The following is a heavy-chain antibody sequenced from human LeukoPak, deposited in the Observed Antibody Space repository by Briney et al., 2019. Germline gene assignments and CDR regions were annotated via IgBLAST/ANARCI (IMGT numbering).Heavy chain of an antibody. V-gene: IGHV1-69*01. CDR1: GDTSTSYT. CDR3: ARDGSSSHGDPETDFYYDGTEV. CDR2: TIPIFGTA. D-gene: IGHD6-13*01. J-gene: IGHJ6*02. Sequence: GASVKVSCKASGDTSTSYTISRVREAPGQGLEWMGGTIPIFGTANYAQKLQGRVTLIPDESTSTAYMGLISLRSEDTAVFSCARDGSSSHGDPETDFYYDGTEVWGQGTTVTVSS.